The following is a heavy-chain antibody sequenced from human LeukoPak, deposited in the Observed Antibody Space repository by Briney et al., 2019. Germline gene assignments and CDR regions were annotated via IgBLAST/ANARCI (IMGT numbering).Heavy chain of an antibody. CDR2: INPNSGGT. CDR3: ARNPRYGDHDY. J-gene: IGHJ4*02. V-gene: IGHV1-2*02. Sequence: ASVKVSCKASGYTFTGYYMHWVRQAPGQGLEWMGWINPNSGGTNYARKFQGRVTMTRDTSISTAYMELSRLRSDDTAVYYCARNPRYGDHDYWGQGTLVTVSS. CDR1: GYTFTGYY. D-gene: IGHD4-17*01.